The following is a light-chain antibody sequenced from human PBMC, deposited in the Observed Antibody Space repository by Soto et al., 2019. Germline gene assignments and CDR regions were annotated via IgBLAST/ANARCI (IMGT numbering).Light chain of an antibody. J-gene: IGLJ2*01. CDR2: DVS. CDR1: SSDVGGYNY. V-gene: IGLV2-14*01. CDR3: SSYTGSSTYVV. Sequence: HSALTQPASVSGSPGQSITISCTGTSSDVGGYNYVSWYQQHPGKAPKLMIYDVSNRPSGVSNRFSGSKSGNTASLTISGLQAEDEADYYCSSYTGSSTYVVFGGGTKLTVL.